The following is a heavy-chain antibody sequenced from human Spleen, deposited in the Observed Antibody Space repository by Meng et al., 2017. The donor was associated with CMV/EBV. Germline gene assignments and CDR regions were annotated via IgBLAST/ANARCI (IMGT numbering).Heavy chain of an antibody. Sequence: SVKVSCKASGYTFTSYGISWVRQAPGQGLEWMGRIIPILGIANYAQKFQGRVTITADKSTSTAYMELSSLRSEDTAVYYCARALSTPTAGGYWGQGTLVTVSS. CDR3: ARALSTPTAGGY. D-gene: IGHD4-17*01. CDR1: GYTFTSYG. V-gene: IGHV1-69*04. J-gene: IGHJ4*02. CDR2: IIPILGIA.